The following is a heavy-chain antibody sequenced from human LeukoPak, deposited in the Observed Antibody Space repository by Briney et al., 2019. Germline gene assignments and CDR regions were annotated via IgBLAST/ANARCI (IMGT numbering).Heavy chain of an antibody. CDR3: ATTRGADILTGRGVHY. V-gene: IGHV1-46*01. D-gene: IGHD3-9*01. CDR1: GYTFTSYY. J-gene: IGHJ4*02. CDR2: INPSGGST. Sequence: ASVKVSCKASGYTFTSYYMHWVRQAPGQGLEWMGIINPSGGSTSYAQKFQGRVTMTRDTSTSTVYMELSSLGSEDTAVYYCATTRGADILTGRGVHYWGQGTLVTVSS.